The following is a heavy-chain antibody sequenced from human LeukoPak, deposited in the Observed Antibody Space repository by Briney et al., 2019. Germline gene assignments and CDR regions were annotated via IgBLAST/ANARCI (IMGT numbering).Heavy chain of an antibody. J-gene: IGHJ4*02. D-gene: IGHD3/OR15-3a*01. V-gene: IGHV1-69*01. Sequence: SVKVSCKASGGTFSSYAISWVRQAPGQGLEWMGGIIPIFSTANYAQKFQGRVTITADESTSTAYMELSSLRSEDTAVYYCARDAGLGNQGIDYWGQGTLVTVSS. CDR1: GGTFSSYA. CDR3: ARDAGLGNQGIDY. CDR2: IIPIFSTA.